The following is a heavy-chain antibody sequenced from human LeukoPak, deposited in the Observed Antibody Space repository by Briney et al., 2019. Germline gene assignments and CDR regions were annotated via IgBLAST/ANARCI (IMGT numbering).Heavy chain of an antibody. CDR2: IRYDGSNK. Sequence: SGGSLRLSCAASGFTFSSYGMHWVRQAPGKGLEWVAFIRYDGSNKYYADSVKGRFTISRDNSKNTLYLQMNSLRAEDTAVYYCAKDLHYMSSLDAFDIWGQGTMVTVSS. CDR1: GFTFSSYG. V-gene: IGHV3-30*02. D-gene: IGHD3-10*01. CDR3: AKDLHYMSSLDAFDI. J-gene: IGHJ3*02.